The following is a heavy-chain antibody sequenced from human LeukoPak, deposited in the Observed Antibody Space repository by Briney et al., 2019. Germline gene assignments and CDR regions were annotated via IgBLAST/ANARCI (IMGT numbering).Heavy chain of an antibody. CDR3: ARGKADYVWGSYLSRWDY. Sequence: ASVTVSCKTSGYTFTIYGISWVRQAPGQGLEWMGWISAYNGNTNYAQKLQGRVTMTTDTSTSTAYMELRSLRSDDTAVYYCARGKADYVWGSYLSRWDYWGQGTLVTVSS. V-gene: IGHV1-18*01. J-gene: IGHJ4*02. D-gene: IGHD3-16*01. CDR2: ISAYNGNT. CDR1: GYTFTIYG.